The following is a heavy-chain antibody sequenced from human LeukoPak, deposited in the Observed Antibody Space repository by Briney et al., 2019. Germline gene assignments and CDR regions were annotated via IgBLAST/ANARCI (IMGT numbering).Heavy chain of an antibody. CDR3: VRGPGYFDY. J-gene: IGHJ4*02. V-gene: IGHV1-46*01. CDR1: GYTFSNYY. CDR2: INPSGGST. Sequence: ASVKVSCKASGYTFSNYYMHWVRQAPGQGLEWMGIINPSGGSTTYARKFQSRVTMTRDTSTSTVYMDLSSLGSEDTAVYYCVRGPGYFDYWGQGTLVTVSS.